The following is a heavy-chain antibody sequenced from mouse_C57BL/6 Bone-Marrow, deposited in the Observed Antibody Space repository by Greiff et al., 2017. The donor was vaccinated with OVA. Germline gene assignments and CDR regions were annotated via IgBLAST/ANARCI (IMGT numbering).Heavy chain of an antibody. V-gene: IGHV5-2*03. J-gene: IGHJ4*01. CDR3: ASYGSSYGDAMDY. D-gene: IGHD1-1*01. Sequence: EVKVEESGGGLVQPGESLKLSCESNEYEFPSHDMSWVRKTPEKRLELVAAINSDGGSTYYPDTMERRFIISRDNTKKTLYLQMSSLRSEDTALYYCASYGSSYGDAMDYWGQGTSVTVSS. CDR1: EYEFPSHD. CDR2: INSDGGST.